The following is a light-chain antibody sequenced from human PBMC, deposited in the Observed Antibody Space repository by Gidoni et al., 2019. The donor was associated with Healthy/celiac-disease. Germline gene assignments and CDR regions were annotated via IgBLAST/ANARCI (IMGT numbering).Light chain of an antibody. CDR1: QSISSY. J-gene: IGKJ2*01. Sequence: DIQMTQSPSSLSASVGDRVTITCRASQSISSYLNWYQQKPGKAPKLLIYAASSLQSGVPSRFSGSGSGTDFTLTISSLQPEDFATYYCQQSYSLFEVAFXQXTKLEIK. CDR2: AAS. V-gene: IGKV1-39*01. CDR3: QQSYSLFEVA.